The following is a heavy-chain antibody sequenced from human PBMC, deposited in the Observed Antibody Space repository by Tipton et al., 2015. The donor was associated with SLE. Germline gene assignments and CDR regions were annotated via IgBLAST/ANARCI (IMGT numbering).Heavy chain of an antibody. CDR3: AAQPVAGLWYFDL. V-gene: IGHV4-59*01. CDR1: GGSISSYY. J-gene: IGHJ2*01. Sequence: TLSLTCTVSGGSISSYYWSWIRQPPGKGLEWIGYIYYSGSTNYNPSLKSRVTISVDTSKNQFSLKLCSVTAADTAVYYCAAQPVAGLWYFDLWGRGTLVTVSS. CDR2: IYYSGST. D-gene: IGHD1-14*01.